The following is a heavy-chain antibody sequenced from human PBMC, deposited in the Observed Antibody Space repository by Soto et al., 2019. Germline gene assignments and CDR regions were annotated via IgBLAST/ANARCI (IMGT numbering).Heavy chain of an antibody. Sequence: QVQLVQSGAEVKKPGSSVKVSCKASGGTFSSYTIRWVRQAPGQGLEWMGRIIPILGIANYAQKFQGRVTSTADKATSTAYMELSSLRAEDTAVYYCSSPPVGYYGMDVLGQGTTVTVSS. D-gene: IGHD1-26*01. CDR2: IIPILGIA. CDR3: SSPPVGYYGMDV. CDR1: GGTFSSYT. J-gene: IGHJ6*02. V-gene: IGHV1-69*02.